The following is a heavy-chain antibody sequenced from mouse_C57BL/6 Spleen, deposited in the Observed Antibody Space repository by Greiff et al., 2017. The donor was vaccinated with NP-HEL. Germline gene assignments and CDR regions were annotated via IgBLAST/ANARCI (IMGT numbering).Heavy chain of an antibody. V-gene: IGHV5-16*01. Sequence: EVKLMESEGGLVQPGSSMKLSCTASGFTFSDYYMAWVRQVPEKGLEWVANINYDGSSTYYLDSLKSRFIISRDNAKNILYLQMSSLKSEDTATYYCARFYDYEAGFDDWGQGTTLTVSS. CDR1: GFTFSDYY. CDR3: ARFYDYEAGFDD. CDR2: INYDGSST. D-gene: IGHD2-4*01. J-gene: IGHJ2*01.